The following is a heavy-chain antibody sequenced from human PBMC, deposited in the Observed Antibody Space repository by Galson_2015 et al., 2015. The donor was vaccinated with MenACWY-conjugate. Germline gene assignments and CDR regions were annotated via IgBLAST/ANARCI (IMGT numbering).Heavy chain of an antibody. CDR2: ISGSGGST. D-gene: IGHD3-10*01. Sequence: SLRLSCAASGFTFSSYAMSWVRQAPGKGLEWVSAISGSGGSTYYADSVKGRFTISRDNSKNTLYLQMNSLRAEDTAVYYCARTLLWFGELSDGMDVWGQGTTVTVSS. CDR1: GFTFSSYA. CDR3: ARTLLWFGELSDGMDV. V-gene: IGHV3-23*01. J-gene: IGHJ6*02.